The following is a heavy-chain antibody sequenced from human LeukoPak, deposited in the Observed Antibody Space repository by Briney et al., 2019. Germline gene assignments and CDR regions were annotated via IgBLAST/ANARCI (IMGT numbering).Heavy chain of an antibody. CDR2: INSDGSST. Sequence: GGSLRLSCAASGFTFSSYWMHWVRQAPGKGLVWVSRINSDGSSTSYADSVKGRFTISRDNAKNTLYLQMNSLRAEDTAVYYCAKFRYDFWSGQYYFDYWGQGTLVTVSS. CDR1: GFTFSSYW. V-gene: IGHV3-74*01. J-gene: IGHJ4*02. D-gene: IGHD3-3*01. CDR3: AKFRYDFWSGQYYFDY.